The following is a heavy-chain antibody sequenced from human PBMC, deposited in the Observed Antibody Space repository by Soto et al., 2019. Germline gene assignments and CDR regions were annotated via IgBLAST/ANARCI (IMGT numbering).Heavy chain of an antibody. CDR1: GFTFNSYG. CDR3: ARTRSAWSDFHYYSLDV. CDR2: ISYDSTKT. J-gene: IGHJ6*02. D-gene: IGHD1-26*01. Sequence: GGSLRLSCAASGFTFNSYGMHWVRQGPGNGLEWVAFISYDSTKTYYADSVKGRFTISRDNSNSALYVQMNSLTGEDTAVYYCARTRSAWSDFHYYSLDVWGQGTTVTVYS. V-gene: IGHV3-30*03.